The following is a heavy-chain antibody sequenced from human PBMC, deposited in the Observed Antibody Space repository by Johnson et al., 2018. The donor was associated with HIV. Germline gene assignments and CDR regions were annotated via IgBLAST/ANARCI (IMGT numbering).Heavy chain of an antibody. V-gene: IGHV3-30*18. D-gene: IGHD1-26*01. J-gene: IGHJ3*01. Sequence: QVQLVESGGGVVQPGRSLRLSCAASGFTFSSYGMHWVRQAPGKGLEWVAVISYDGSNKYYADSVKGRFTISRDNSKNTLYLQMNSLRAEDTALYSCAKGRKGARGSYNVLGQGTMVTVSS. CDR2: ISYDGSNK. CDR3: AKGRKGARGSYNV. CDR1: GFTFSSYG.